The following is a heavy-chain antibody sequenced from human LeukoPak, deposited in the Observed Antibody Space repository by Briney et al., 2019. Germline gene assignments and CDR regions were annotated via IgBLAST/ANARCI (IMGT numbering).Heavy chain of an antibody. CDR1: GYTFTSYG. D-gene: IGHD3/OR15-3a*01. J-gene: IGHJ6*03. Sequence: AASVKVSCKASGYTFTSYGISWVRQAPGQGLEWMGWISAYNGNTNYAQKLQGRVTMTTDTSTSTAYMELRSLRSDDTAVYYCARDLLKGLGYYYYMDVWGKGTTVTVSS. CDR2: ISAYNGNT. V-gene: IGHV1-18*01. CDR3: ARDLLKGLGYYYYMDV.